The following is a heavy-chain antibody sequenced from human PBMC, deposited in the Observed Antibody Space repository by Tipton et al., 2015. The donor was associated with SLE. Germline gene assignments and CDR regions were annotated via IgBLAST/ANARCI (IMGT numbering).Heavy chain of an antibody. CDR3: ARDAHRGGDYDY. D-gene: IGHD3-16*01. V-gene: IGHV3-7*01. CDR1: GFTFTNYW. Sequence: SLRLSCAASGFTFTNYWMNWVRQAPGKGLEWVANIKPDGSEKYYVDSVRGRFTISRDNAKNSLYLQMNSLRAEDTAVYYCARDAHRGGDYDYWGQGALVAVSS. J-gene: IGHJ4*02. CDR2: IKPDGSEK.